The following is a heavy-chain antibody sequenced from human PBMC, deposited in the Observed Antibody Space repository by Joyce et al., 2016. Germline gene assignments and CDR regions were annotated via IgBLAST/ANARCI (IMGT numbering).Heavy chain of an antibody. V-gene: IGHV3-30-3*01. D-gene: IGHD5-18*01. CDR3: ARVDTAMVKIDAFDV. J-gene: IGHJ3*01. Sequence: QLQLVESGGGVVQPGGSLRLSCEVSGFNFAVYALHWVRQAAGKGLEWVSLMSYDGVNGYYEDSVKGRFTVSRDTSTNTLFLDMHTLRPEDTAIYYCARVDTAMVKIDAFDVWGQGTRVTVSS. CDR1: GFNFAVYA. CDR2: MSYDGVNG.